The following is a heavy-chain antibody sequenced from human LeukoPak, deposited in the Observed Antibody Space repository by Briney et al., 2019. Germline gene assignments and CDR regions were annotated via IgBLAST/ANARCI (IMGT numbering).Heavy chain of an antibody. CDR2: ISPRGGDT. Sequence: ASVKVSCKAXGXRFTTYFIHWVRQAPGQGLEWMGLISPRGGDTTYAQSFQGRVSMTRDTSTTTVYMELTSLRAEDTAVYYCARDYGDSSGYNDYWGQGTLVTVSS. CDR3: ARDYGDSSGYNDY. D-gene: IGHD3-22*01. J-gene: IGHJ4*02. V-gene: IGHV1-46*01. CDR1: GXRFTTYF.